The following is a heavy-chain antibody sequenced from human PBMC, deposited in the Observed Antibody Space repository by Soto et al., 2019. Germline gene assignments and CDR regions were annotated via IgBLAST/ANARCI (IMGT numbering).Heavy chain of an antibody. V-gene: IGHV4-34*01. CDR1: GGSFSGYY. D-gene: IGHD3-10*01. CDR2: INHSGST. J-gene: IGHJ6*02. CDR3: ARDRGAASDIRYYYYGIDV. Sequence: SETLSLTCAVYGGSFSGYYWSWIRQPPGKGLEWIGEINHSGSTNYNPSLKSRVTISVDTSKNQFSLKLSSVTAADTAVYYCARDRGAASDIRYYYYGIDVWGQGTKVTVSS.